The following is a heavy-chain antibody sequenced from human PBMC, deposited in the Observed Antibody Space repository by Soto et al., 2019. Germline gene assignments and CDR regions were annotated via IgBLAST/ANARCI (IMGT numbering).Heavy chain of an antibody. D-gene: IGHD1-26*01. V-gene: IGHV1-69*01. CDR1: EGTFSSYA. CDR2: IIPIFGTA. Sequence: QVQLGQSGAEVKKPGSSVKVSCKASEGTFSSYAISWVRQAPGQGLEWMGGIIPIFGTANYAQKFQGRVTITADESTSTAYMELSSLRSEDTAVYYCAREERDGRSYYFAFDIWGQGTMVTVSS. J-gene: IGHJ3*02. CDR3: AREERDGRSYYFAFDI.